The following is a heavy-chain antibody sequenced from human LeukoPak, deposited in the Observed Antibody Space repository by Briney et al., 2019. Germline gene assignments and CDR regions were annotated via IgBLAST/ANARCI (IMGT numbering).Heavy chain of an antibody. D-gene: IGHD2-21*02. V-gene: IGHV3-30*18. CDR1: GFTFSSYG. J-gene: IGHJ3*02. CDR2: ISYDGSNK. CDR3: AKDGGGDPGAFDI. Sequence: GGSLRLSCAASGFTFSSYGMHWVRQAPGKGLEWVAVISYDGSNKYYADSVKGRFTISRDNSKNTLYLQMNSLRAEDTAVYYCAKDGGGDPGAFDIWGQGTMVTVSS.